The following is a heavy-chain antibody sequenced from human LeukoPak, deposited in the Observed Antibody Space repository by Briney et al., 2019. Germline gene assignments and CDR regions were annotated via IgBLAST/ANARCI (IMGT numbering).Heavy chain of an antibody. CDR2: IYYSGST. V-gene: IGHV4-39*01. J-gene: IGHJ4*02. CDR1: GGSISSSSYY. CDR3: ARRRYFDY. Sequence: PSETLSLTCTVSGGSISSSSYYWGWIRQPPGKGLEWIGSIYYSGSTYYNPSLKSRVTISVDTSKKQFSLKLDSVTAADTAVYYCARRRYFDYWGQGTLVTVSS.